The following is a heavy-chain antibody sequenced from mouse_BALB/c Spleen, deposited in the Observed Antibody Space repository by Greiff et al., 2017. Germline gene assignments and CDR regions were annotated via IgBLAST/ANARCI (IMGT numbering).Heavy chain of an antibody. CDR1: GFNIKDYY. Sequence: EVQLQQSGAELVRPGALVKLSCKASGFNIKDYYMHWVKQRPEQGLEWIGWIDPENGNTIYDPKFQGKASITADTSSNTAYLQLSSLTSEDTAVYYCARLRYGNYWFAYWGQGTLVTVSA. CDR3: ARLRYGNYWFAY. J-gene: IGHJ3*01. V-gene: IGHV14-1*02. D-gene: IGHD2-10*02. CDR2: IDPENGNT.